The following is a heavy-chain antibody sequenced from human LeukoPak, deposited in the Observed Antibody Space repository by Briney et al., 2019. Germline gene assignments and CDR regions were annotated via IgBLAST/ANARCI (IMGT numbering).Heavy chain of an antibody. CDR2: ITPFNGST. J-gene: IGHJ3*02. CDR3: ASLRVVVPAAIVGDAFDI. Sequence: SVKVSCKASGGTFSSYAISWVRQAPGQALEWMGWITPFNGSTNYAQKFQDRVTITRDRSMSTAYMELSSLRSEDTAMYYCASLRVVVPAAIVGDAFDIWGQGTMVTVSS. D-gene: IGHD2-2*01. V-gene: IGHV1-45*02. CDR1: GGTFSSYA.